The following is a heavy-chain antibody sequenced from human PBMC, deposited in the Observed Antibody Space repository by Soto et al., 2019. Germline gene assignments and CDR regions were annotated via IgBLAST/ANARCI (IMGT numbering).Heavy chain of an antibody. CDR2: IIPIFGTA. V-gene: IGHV1-69*01. Sequence: QVQLVQSGAEVKKPGSSVKVSCKASGGTFSSYAISWVRQSPGQGLEWMGGIIPIFGTANYAQKFQGRVTLIADESTSTAYMELNSLRSEDTAVYYCARVGYCSGGSCYGGSYNWFDPWGQGTLVTVSS. D-gene: IGHD2-15*01. CDR3: ARVGYCSGGSCYGGSYNWFDP. CDR1: GGTFSSYA. J-gene: IGHJ5*02.